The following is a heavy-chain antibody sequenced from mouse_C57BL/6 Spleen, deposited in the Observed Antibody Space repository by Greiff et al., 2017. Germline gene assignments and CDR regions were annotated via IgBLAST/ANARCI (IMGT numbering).Heavy chain of an antibody. D-gene: IGHD2-4*01. CDR1: GFTFSSYA. J-gene: IGHJ4*01. CDR3: ARNYDYGEGYYAMDY. V-gene: IGHV5-4*03. Sequence: DVKLVESGGGLVKPGGSLKLSCAASGFTFSSYAMSWVRQTPEKRLEWVATISDGGSYTYYPDKVKGRFTISRDNAKNNLYLQMSHLKSEDTAMYYCARNYDYGEGYYAMDYWGQGTSVTVSS. CDR2: ISDGGSYT.